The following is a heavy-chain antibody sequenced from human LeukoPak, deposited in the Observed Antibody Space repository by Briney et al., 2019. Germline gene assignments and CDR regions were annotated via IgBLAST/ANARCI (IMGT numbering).Heavy chain of an antibody. D-gene: IGHD2-15*01. CDR2: IYYSGST. CDR1: GFTFSSYSMN. V-gene: IGHV4-59*05. J-gene: IGHJ4*02. Sequence: GSLRLSCAASGFTFSSYSMNWVRQAPGKGLEWIGSIYYSGSTYYNPSLKSRVTISVDTSKNQFSLKLSSVTAADTAVYYCARVVRPPYFDYWGQGTLVTVSS. CDR3: ARVVRPPYFDY.